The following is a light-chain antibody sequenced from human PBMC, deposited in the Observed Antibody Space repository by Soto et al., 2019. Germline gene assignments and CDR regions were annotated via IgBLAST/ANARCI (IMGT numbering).Light chain of an antibody. CDR3: QQYESLPPR. V-gene: IGKV1-33*01. J-gene: IGKJ3*01. CDR2: DAS. CDR1: QGINNY. Sequence: DIQMTQSPSSLSASVGDRVTITCQASQGINNYLNWYQQKSGKPPKLLIYDASNLEAGVPSRFSGSGSGTDFILSITSLQPDDVATYYCQQYESLPPRFVPGTTGEI.